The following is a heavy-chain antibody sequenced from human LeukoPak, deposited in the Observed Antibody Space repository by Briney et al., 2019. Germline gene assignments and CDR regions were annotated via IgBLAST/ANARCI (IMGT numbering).Heavy chain of an antibody. CDR2: ISYDGSNK. J-gene: IGHJ4*02. Sequence: PGRSLRLSCAASGFTFSSYGMHWVRQAPGKGLEWVAVISYDGSNKYYADSVKGRFTISRDNSKNTLYLQMNSLRAEDTAVYYCAKSATVTTKGSFDYWGQGTLVTASS. D-gene: IGHD4-17*01. V-gene: IGHV3-30*18. CDR1: GFTFSSYG. CDR3: AKSATVTTKGSFDY.